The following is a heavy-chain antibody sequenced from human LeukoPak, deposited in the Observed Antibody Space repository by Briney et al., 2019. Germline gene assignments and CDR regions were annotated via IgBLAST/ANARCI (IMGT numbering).Heavy chain of an antibody. CDR3: SLIDY. Sequence: GGSLRLPCAASGFTFSSSWMHWVCQAPEKGLEWVADIKCDGSEKYYVDSVKGRLTISRDNAKNSLYLQVNSLRAEDIRSGSYSLIDYWGQGGLVNVSS. D-gene: IGHD3-10*01. J-gene: IGHJ4*02. CDR1: GFTFSSSW. V-gene: IGHV3-52*01. CDR2: IKCDGSEK.